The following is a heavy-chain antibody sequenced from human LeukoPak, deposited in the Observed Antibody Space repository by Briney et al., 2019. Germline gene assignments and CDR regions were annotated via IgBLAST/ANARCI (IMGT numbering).Heavy chain of an antibody. J-gene: IGHJ4*02. CDR1: GGSISSGSYD. CDR3: ARVYYGVDY. Sequence: SQTLSLTCTVSGGSISSGSYDWSWIRQPAGTGRDWIGRIYTSTSTNYNPSLNSPVTTSVDTSQNQFSLKLSSVTAAEKAVYYCARVYYGVDYWGQGGLATVSS. D-gene: IGHD3-22*01. V-gene: IGHV4-61*02. CDR2: IYTSTST.